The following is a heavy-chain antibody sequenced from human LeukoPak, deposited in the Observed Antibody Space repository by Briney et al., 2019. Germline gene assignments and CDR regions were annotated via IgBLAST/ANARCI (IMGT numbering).Heavy chain of an antibody. CDR1: GFIFSSDS. CDR2: ISSTGAYI. CDR3: ARGRYSSS. J-gene: IGHJ4*02. Sequence: GGSLRLSCATSGFIFSSDSMIWVRQAPGKGLEWVSSISSTGAYIYYADSLKGRFTISRGNAKNSLYLQMNSLRAEDTAVYYCARGRYSSSWGQGTLVTVSS. D-gene: IGHD6-13*01. V-gene: IGHV3-21*01.